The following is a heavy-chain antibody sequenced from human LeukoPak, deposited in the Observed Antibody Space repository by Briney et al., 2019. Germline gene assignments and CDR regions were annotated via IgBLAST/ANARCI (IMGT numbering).Heavy chain of an antibody. CDR3: ARLYQQSKWKYYYYYMDV. V-gene: IGHV4-59*01. J-gene: IGHJ6*03. D-gene: IGHD1-1*01. Sequence: PSETPSLTCSVSGAPFSTNYWSWIRQPPGRGLEWIGYVFDSGSTNYNPSLKSRVTISVDTSTKQFSLRLSSVTAADTAVYYCARLYQQSKWKYYYYYMDVWGKGTAVTVSS. CDR2: VFDSGST. CDR1: GAPFSTNY.